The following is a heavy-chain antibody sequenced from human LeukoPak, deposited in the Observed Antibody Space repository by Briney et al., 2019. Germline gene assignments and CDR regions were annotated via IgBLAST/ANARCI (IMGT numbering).Heavy chain of an antibody. D-gene: IGHD3-3*01. J-gene: IGHJ5*02. CDR3: ASDRLITIFGDNWFDP. Sequence: SETLSLTCTVSGGSISSSSYYWGWIHQPPGKGLEWIGSIYYSGSTYYNPSLKSRVTISVDTSKNQFSLKLSSVTAADTAVYYCASDRLITIFGDNWFDPWGQGTLVTVSS. CDR1: GGSISSSSYY. CDR2: IYYSGST. V-gene: IGHV4-39*07.